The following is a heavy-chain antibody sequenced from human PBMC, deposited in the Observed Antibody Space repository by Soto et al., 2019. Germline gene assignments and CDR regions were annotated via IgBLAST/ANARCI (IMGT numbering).Heavy chain of an antibody. D-gene: IGHD3-3*01. V-gene: IGHV3-74*01. Sequence: GGSLRLSCAASGFTFNRHWMHWVRQAPGKGLVWVSRINTDGSNTTYADSVKGRFAISRDNAKNTLYLQMNSLRAEDTAVYYCARSGYDFWSGYFHYYFDSWGQGTLVTVSS. CDR1: GFTFNRHW. J-gene: IGHJ4*02. CDR2: INTDGSNT. CDR3: ARSGYDFWSGYFHYYFDS.